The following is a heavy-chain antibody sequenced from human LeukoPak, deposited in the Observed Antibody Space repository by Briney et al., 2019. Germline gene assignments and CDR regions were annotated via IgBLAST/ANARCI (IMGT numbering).Heavy chain of an antibody. D-gene: IGHD6-13*01. CDR3: ARDGAYSASNI. CDR2: IKQDGSEK. Sequence: GGSLRLSCAASRFTFSSYWMSWVRQAPGKGLEWVANIKQDGSEKYYVDSVKGRFTISRDNAKNSLYLQLNSLRAEDTAVYYCARDGAYSASNIWGQGTMVAVSS. CDR1: RFTFSSYW. J-gene: IGHJ3*02. V-gene: IGHV3-7*03.